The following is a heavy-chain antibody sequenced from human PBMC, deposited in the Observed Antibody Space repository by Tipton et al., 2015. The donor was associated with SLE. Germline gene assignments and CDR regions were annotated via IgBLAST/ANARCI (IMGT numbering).Heavy chain of an antibody. J-gene: IGHJ1*01. CDR1: GGSISSGGYY. D-gene: IGHD6-13*01. CDR2: IYYSGST. CDR3: ADSSSYEYFQH. Sequence: LRLSCTVSGGSISSGGYYWSWIRQHPGKGLEWIGYIYYSGSTYYNPSLKSRVTISVDTSKNQFSLKLSSVTAADTAVYYCADSSSYEYFQHWGQGTLVAVSS. V-gene: IGHV4-31*03.